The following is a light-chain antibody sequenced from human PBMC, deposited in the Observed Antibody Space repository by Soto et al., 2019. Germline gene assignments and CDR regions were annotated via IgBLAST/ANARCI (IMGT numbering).Light chain of an antibody. CDR1: TNDVGGYNY. Sequence: QSALTQPASVSGSPGQSITISCSGTTNDVGGYNYVSWYQQHPGKAPKLLIYGVTDRPSGVSSRFSGSKSGNAASLTISGIQAEDEGDYYCSSYISSYTLVFGGGIKLTVL. V-gene: IGLV2-14*03. J-gene: IGLJ2*01. CDR2: GVT. CDR3: SSYISSYTLV.